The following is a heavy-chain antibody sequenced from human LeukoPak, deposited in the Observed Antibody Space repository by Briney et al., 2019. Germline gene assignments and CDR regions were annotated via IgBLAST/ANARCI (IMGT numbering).Heavy chain of an antibody. V-gene: IGHV3-20*04. CDR3: ARPRGNVEMATIPFGY. D-gene: IGHD5-24*01. CDR2: INWNGGST. Sequence: GGSLRLSCAASGFTFSTYSMSWVRQAPGKGLEWVSGINWNGGSTGYADSVKGRFTISRDNAKNSLYLQMNSLRAEDTAVYYCARPRGNVEMATIPFGYWGQGTLVTVSS. CDR1: GFTFSTYS. J-gene: IGHJ4*02.